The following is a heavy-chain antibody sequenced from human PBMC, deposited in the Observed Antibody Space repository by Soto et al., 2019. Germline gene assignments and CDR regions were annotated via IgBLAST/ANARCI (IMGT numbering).Heavy chain of an antibody. Sequence: SETLSLTCTVSGGSITSAGDYWSWIRQHPGKGLEWIGYIHHNSGNTYYTPSLKSRVTISVDTSKNQLSLKLTSVTAGDTAVYYCARSQAAADLGGIWYFDLWGRGTLVTVSS. CDR3: ARSQAAADLGGIWYFDL. V-gene: IGHV4-31*03. CDR1: GGSITSAGDY. J-gene: IGHJ2*01. D-gene: IGHD6-13*01. CDR2: IHHNSGNT.